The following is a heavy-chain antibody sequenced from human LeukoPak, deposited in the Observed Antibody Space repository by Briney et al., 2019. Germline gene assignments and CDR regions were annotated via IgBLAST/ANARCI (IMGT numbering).Heavy chain of an antibody. Sequence: VGSLRLSCAASGFTFSRYNMNWVRQAPGKGLEWVSSISTSSSYIYYADSVKGRVTISRDNAKKSLYLQMNSLRAEDTAVYYCATQQWLDGAYYFDYWGQGTLVTVSS. V-gene: IGHV3-21*01. CDR3: ATQQWLDGAYYFDY. J-gene: IGHJ4*02. CDR1: GFTFSRYN. CDR2: ISTSSSYI. D-gene: IGHD6-19*01.